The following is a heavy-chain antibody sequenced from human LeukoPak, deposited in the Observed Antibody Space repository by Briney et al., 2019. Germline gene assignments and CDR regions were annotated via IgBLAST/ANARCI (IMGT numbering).Heavy chain of an antibody. CDR3: AKRGPGYCSGGGCYTWFDP. V-gene: IGHV3-23*01. CDR1: GFTFGTYA. D-gene: IGHD2-15*01. Sequence: GGSLRLSVPASGFTFGTYAMTWVRQAQGKGLEWVSAFGVIGVNTYYADSVKGRFTISRDNSRNTLYLKMTSLRAEDTALYYCAKRGPGYCSGGGCYTWFDPWGQGTLVTVSS. CDR2: FGVIGVNT. J-gene: IGHJ5*02.